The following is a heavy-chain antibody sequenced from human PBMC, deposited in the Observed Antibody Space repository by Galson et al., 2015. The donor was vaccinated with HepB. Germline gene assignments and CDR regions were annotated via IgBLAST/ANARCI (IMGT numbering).Heavy chain of an antibody. Sequence: SVKVSCKAYGYTFTSYAMSWVRQAPGQGLEWMGWINTNTGNPTYAQDFTGRFVLSLDTSVSTAYLQISSLKAEDTAVYYCARDTPVYCSGGSCYSVYAFDVWGRGTMVTVSS. V-gene: IGHV7-4-1*02. CDR3: ARDTPVYCSGGSCYSVYAFDV. CDR2: INTNTGNP. J-gene: IGHJ3*01. CDR1: GYTFTSYA. D-gene: IGHD2-15*01.